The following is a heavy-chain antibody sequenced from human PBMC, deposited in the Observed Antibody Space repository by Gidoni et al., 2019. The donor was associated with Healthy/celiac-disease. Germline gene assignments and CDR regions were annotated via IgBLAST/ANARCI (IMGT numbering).Heavy chain of an antibody. J-gene: IGHJ6*03. D-gene: IGHD1-26*01. CDR1: GFTFRGYR. V-gene: IGHV3-21*01. Sequence: EVQLVESGGGRVKPGGSLRLSCAASGFTFRGYRMHWARQSPGKGLEWGSSISSSSSYIYYADSVKGRFTISRDNAKNSLYLQMNSLRAEDTAVYYCARALRELLRDDYYYYMDVWGKGTTVTVSS. CDR3: ARALRELLRDDYYYYMDV. CDR2: ISSSSSYI.